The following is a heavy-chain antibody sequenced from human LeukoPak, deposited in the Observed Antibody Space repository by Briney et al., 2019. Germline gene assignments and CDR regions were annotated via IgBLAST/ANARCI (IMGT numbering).Heavy chain of an antibody. D-gene: IGHD1-14*01. CDR3: AREVMDNLRFDY. J-gene: IGHJ4*02. CDR1: GYTFTSYY. CDR2: INPSGGDT. Sequence: ASVKVSCKASGYTFTSYYMHWVRRAPGQGLEWRGIINPSGGDTSYAQKFQGRLTMTRDTSTNTVYMELTSLRSEDTAVYYCAREVMDNLRFDYWGQGTLVTVSS. V-gene: IGHV1-46*01.